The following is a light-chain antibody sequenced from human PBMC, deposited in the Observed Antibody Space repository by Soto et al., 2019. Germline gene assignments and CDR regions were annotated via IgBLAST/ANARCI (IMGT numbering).Light chain of an antibody. CDR2: GAS. J-gene: IGKJ5*01. Sequence: EIVMTQSPATLSVSPGERATLSCRASENIYTNLAWYQQKPGQAPRLLFYGASTRATGLPARFSGTGSGTEFTLTISSLEPEDFAVYYCQHRGEWPPGATFGQGTRLEIK. V-gene: IGKV3-15*01. CDR1: ENIYTN. CDR3: QHRGEWPPGAT.